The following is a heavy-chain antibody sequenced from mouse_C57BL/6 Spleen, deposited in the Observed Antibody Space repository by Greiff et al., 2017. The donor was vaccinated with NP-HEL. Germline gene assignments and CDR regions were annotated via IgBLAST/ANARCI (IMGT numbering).Heavy chain of an antibody. V-gene: IGHV5-16*01. CDR3: ARLYYGWEYFDV. CDR1: GFTFSDYY. CDR2: INYDGSST. D-gene: IGHD1-1*01. Sequence: EVHLVESEGGLVQPGSSMKLSCTASGFTFSDYYMAWVRQVPEKGLEWVANINYDGSSTYYLDSLKSRFIISRDNAKNILYLQMSSLKSEDTATYYCARLYYGWEYFDVWGTGTTVTVSS. J-gene: IGHJ1*03.